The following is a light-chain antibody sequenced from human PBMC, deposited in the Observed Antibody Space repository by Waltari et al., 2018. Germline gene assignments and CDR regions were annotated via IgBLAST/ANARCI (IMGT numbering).Light chain of an antibody. J-gene: IGLJ1*01. CDR1: SSNIGSNT. Sequence: QSVLTQPPSASGTPGQRVTISCSGSSSNIGSNTVNWYQQLPGTAPKLLIYGNDLRPSGVPDRFSGSKSGTSASLAISGLQSEDEAVYYCAGWDDSLNGYVFGTGTKVTVL. CDR2: GND. V-gene: IGLV1-44*01. CDR3: AGWDDSLNGYV.